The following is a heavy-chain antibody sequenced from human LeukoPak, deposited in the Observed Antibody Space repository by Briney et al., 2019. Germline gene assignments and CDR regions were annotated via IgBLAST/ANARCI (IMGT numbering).Heavy chain of an antibody. CDR1: GDSISSNTW. D-gene: IGHD3-3*01. CDR2: IFHGGST. Sequence: PSETLSLTCAVSGDSISSNTWWSWVRQPPGKGLEWIGEIFHGGSTNYNSSLKSRVTLSLDKSKNQFSLKLSSVTAADTAVYYCARASDYDFWSGYYYYFDYWGQGTLVTVSS. V-gene: IGHV4-4*02. CDR3: ARASDYDFWSGYYYYFDY. J-gene: IGHJ4*02.